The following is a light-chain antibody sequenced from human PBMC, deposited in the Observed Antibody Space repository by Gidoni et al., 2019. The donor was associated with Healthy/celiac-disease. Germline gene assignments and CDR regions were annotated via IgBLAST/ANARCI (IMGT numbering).Light chain of an antibody. Sequence: IVLTQSPATLSLSPGERATLSCRASQSVSSYLAWYQQKPGQAPRLLIYDASNRATGIPARFSGSGSGTDVTLTISSREPEDFAVYYCQQRSNWPSITFGQGTRLEIK. CDR2: DAS. CDR3: QQRSNWPSIT. J-gene: IGKJ5*01. CDR1: QSVSSY. V-gene: IGKV3-11*01.